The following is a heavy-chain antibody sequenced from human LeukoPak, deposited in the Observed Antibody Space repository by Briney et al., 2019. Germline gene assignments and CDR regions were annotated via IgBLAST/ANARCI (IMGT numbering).Heavy chain of an antibody. CDR1: GGSISSYY. D-gene: IGHD3-3*01. Sequence: PSETLSLTCTVSGGSISSYYWSWIRQPPGKGLEWIGYIYYSGSTNYNPSLKSRVTISVDTSKNQFSLKLSSVTAADTAVYYCARDRRLGDFWSGYYWNYGMDAWGQGTTVTVSS. CDR3: ARDRRLGDFWSGYYWNYGMDA. CDR2: IYYSGST. J-gene: IGHJ6*02. V-gene: IGHV4-59*01.